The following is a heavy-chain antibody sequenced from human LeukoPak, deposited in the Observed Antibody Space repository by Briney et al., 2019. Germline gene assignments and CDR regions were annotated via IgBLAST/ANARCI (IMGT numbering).Heavy chain of an antibody. CDR3: ARGSITMVRGVINFDY. J-gene: IGHJ4*02. Sequence: ASVKVSCKASGYTFTGYYMHWVRQAPGQGPEWMGWINPNSGGTNYAQKFQGRVTMTRDTSISTAYMELSRLRSDDTAVYYCARGSITMVRGVINFDYWGQGTLVTVSS. CDR1: GYTFTGYY. CDR2: INPNSGGT. D-gene: IGHD3-10*01. V-gene: IGHV1-2*02.